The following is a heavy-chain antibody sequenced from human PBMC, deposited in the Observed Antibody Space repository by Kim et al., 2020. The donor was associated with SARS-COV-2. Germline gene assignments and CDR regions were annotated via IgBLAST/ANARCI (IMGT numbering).Heavy chain of an antibody. V-gene: IGHV1-3*01. J-gene: IGHJ4*02. D-gene: IGHD5-18*01. CDR3: ARGDPWIQLSGY. Sequence: KYSQKFQGRVTITRDTSASTAYMELSSLRSEDTAVYYCARGDPWIQLSGYWGQGTLVTVSS.